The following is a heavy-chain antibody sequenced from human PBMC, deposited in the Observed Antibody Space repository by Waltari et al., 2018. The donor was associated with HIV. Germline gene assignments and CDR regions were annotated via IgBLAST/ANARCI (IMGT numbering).Heavy chain of an antibody. Sequence: QVQLFQSESELKKPGASVKVSCKASGYTFTSNSINWVRQARGQGLEWMGWINTNTGSPMYAQGFTGRFVFSLDTSVSTAFLQISALKADDTAVYFCARDGGRSRAFDSWGQGTLVTVSS. V-gene: IGHV7-4-1*02. CDR2: INTNTGSP. J-gene: IGHJ4*02. CDR3: ARDGGRSRAFDS. D-gene: IGHD3-16*01. CDR1: GYTFTSNS.